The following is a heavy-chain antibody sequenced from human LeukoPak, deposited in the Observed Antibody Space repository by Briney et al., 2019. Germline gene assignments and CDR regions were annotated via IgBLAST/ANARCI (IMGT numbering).Heavy chain of an antibody. CDR2: MKPNSGKP. Sequence: GASLKVSCKASGYTFTRYDISWVRPAPGQGLEWMGWMKPNSGKPGYAQKFQGRVTITRNTSISTAYMELSSLRSEDTAVYYCARPPNCSSTSCYGYYYGMDVWGQGTTVTVSS. D-gene: IGHD2-2*01. V-gene: IGHV1-8*03. J-gene: IGHJ6*02. CDR3: ARPPNCSSTSCYGYYYGMDV. CDR1: GYTFTRYD.